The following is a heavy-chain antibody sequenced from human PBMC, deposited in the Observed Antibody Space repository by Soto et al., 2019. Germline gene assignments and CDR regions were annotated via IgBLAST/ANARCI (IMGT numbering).Heavy chain of an antibody. Sequence: QITLKESGPTLVKPTQTLTLTCTFSGFSLSTSGVGVGWIRQPPGKALKWLALIYWDDDKRYSPSLKSRLTITKDTSKNQVVLTMTNMDPVDTATYYCAHRDYDSSGYYYRNFDYWGQGTLVTVSS. CDR2: IYWDDDK. D-gene: IGHD3-22*01. CDR3: AHRDYDSSGYYYRNFDY. J-gene: IGHJ4*02. V-gene: IGHV2-5*02. CDR1: GFSLSTSGVG.